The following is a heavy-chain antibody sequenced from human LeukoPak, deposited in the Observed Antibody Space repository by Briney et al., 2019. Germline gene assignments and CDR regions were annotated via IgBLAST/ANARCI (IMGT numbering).Heavy chain of an antibody. Sequence: TSQTLSLTCTVSGGSISSGGYYWSWIRQHPGKGLEWIGYIYYSGSTYYTPSLKNRVTISVATSKNQFSLRLSSVTAVDTAVYYCARGRGGYSWYFDLWGRGTLVTVSS. D-gene: IGHD5-12*01. CDR3: ARGRGGYSWYFDL. CDR2: IYYSGST. CDR1: GGSISSGGYY. V-gene: IGHV4-31*03. J-gene: IGHJ2*01.